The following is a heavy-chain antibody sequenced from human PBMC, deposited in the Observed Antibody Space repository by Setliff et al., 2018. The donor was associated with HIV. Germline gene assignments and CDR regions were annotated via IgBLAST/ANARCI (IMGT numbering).Heavy chain of an antibody. Sequence: ASVKVSCKASGDTNPSDPISWVRQAPGQGLEWMGWISDYNGNTKYAQNMQGRVTMTTDTSTTTADSELRSLRSDDTAVYYCATITVAGTGAFDIWGQGTRVTVSS. D-gene: IGHD6-19*01. CDR1: GDTNPSDP. CDR2: ISDYNGNT. CDR3: ATITVAGTGAFDI. V-gene: IGHV1-18*01. J-gene: IGHJ3*02.